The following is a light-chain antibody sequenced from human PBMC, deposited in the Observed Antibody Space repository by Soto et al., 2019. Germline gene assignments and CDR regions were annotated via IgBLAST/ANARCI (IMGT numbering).Light chain of an antibody. CDR3: QQYNSYSPWP. CDR1: QSISSW. CDR2: KAS. V-gene: IGKV1-5*03. J-gene: IGKJ1*01. Sequence: DIQMTQSPSTLSASVGDRVSITCRASQSISSWLAWYQQKPGKAPKLLIYKASSLESGVPSRFSGSGSGTEFTLTISSMQPDDFATYYCQQYNSYSPWPFGPGTKVDIK.